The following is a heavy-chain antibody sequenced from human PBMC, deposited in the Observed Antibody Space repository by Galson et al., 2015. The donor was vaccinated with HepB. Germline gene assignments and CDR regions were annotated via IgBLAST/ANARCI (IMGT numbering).Heavy chain of an antibody. CDR2: MKPRNGKT. V-gene: IGHV1-8*01. Sequence: SVKVSCKASGYNFNSYDINWVRQAAGQGLEWMGWMKPRNGKTGYAQKFEGRVTMTGNPSISTAYMELSSLRSEDTAVYYCARSDFDILTGYYVGGEPLDYWGQGTLVTVSS. CDR1: GYNFNSYD. D-gene: IGHD3-9*01. J-gene: IGHJ4*02. CDR3: ARSDFDILTGYYVGGEPLDY.